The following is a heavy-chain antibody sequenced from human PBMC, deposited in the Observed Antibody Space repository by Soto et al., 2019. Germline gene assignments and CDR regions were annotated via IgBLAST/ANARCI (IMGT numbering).Heavy chain of an antibody. D-gene: IGHD3-3*01. J-gene: IGHJ3*02. CDR3: GRAKSIFGIVTDVYDI. CDR2: IIPVHNIT. Sequence: QVQLVQSGAEVKKPGSSVKVSCMTSGGYFSGYVFTWVRQAPGQGLEWMGRIIPVHNITNYAESLQGRVTISADTSSSTTYMELSTLRSDDTAVYFCGRAKSIFGIVTDVYDIWGQGTMVIVSS. V-gene: IGHV1-69*04. CDR1: GGYFSGYV.